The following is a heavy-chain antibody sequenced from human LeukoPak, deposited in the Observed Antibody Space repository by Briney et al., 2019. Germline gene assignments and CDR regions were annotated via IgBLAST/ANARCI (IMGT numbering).Heavy chain of an antibody. CDR1: GFTFSSYW. J-gene: IGHJ4*02. D-gene: IGHD3-9*01. Sequence: GGSLRLSCAASGFTFSSYWMSWVRQAPGKGLEWVANIKKDGGEKYYVDSVKGRFTISRDNAKNSLYLQMNSLRAEDTAVYYCAKDRVLRYFDWLFDLDYWGQGTLVTVSS. CDR3: AKDRVLRYFDWLFDLDY. CDR2: IKKDGGEK. V-gene: IGHV3-7*01.